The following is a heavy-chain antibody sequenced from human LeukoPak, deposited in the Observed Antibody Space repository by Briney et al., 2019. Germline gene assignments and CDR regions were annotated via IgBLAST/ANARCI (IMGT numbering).Heavy chain of an antibody. V-gene: IGHV1-46*01. D-gene: IGHD6-19*01. J-gene: IGHJ4*02. CDR2: INPSDGGT. Sequence: GASVKVSCKASGYSFTNYYIHCVRQAPGQGLEWMGIINPSDGGTIYAQKFQGRVTMTRDTSTSTVYMEVSSLTSEDTAVYYCARGGSGWSLDFWGQGTLVTVSS. CDR3: ARGGSGWSLDF. CDR1: GYSFTNYY.